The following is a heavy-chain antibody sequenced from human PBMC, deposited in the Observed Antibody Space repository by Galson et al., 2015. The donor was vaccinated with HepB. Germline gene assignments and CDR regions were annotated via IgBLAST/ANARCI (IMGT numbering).Heavy chain of an antibody. CDR3: VCSRIISSSHWPPFDY. J-gene: IGHJ4*02. D-gene: IGHD2-2*01. Sequence: PALVKPTQTLTLTCDFSGFSLPTNGVGVGWIRQPPGKALEWLTIIYWDGDQRYSPSLQSRLTITRDTSKNQVVLTMTSMDPADTATYYCVCSRIISSSHWPPFDYWGQGTLVTVSP. CDR1: GFSLPTNGVG. CDR2: IYWDGDQ. V-gene: IGHV2-5*02.